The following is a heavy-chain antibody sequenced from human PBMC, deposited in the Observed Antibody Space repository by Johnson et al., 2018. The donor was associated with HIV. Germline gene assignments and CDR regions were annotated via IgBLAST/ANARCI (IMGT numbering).Heavy chain of an antibody. D-gene: IGHD1-26*01. V-gene: IGHV3-30-3*01. J-gene: IGHJ3*02. Sequence: QVQLVESGEGVVQPGRSLRLSCAASGFTFSSYAMHWVRQAPGKGLEWVAVISYDGSNKYYADSVKGRFTISRDNSKNTLYLQMNSLRAEDTAVFYCARDRGYLDAVDIRGQGTMVTVSS. CDR3: ARDRGYLDAVDI. CDR1: GFTFSSYA. CDR2: ISYDGSNK.